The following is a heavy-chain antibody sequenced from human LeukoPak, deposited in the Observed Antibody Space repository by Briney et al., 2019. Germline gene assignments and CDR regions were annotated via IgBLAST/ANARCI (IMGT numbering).Heavy chain of an antibody. CDR3: ARVVVRWELPKGDWFDP. D-gene: IGHD1-26*01. V-gene: IGHV1-2*06. Sequence: AASVKVSCKASGYTFTGYYMHWVRQAPGQGLEWMGRINPNSGGTNYAQKFQGRVTMTRDTSISTAYMGLSRLRSDDTAVYYCARVVVRWELPKGDWFDPWGQGTLVTVSS. CDR1: GYTFTGYY. J-gene: IGHJ5*02. CDR2: INPNSGGT.